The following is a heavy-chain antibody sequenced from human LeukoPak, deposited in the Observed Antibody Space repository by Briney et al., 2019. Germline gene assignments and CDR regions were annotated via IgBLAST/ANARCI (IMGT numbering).Heavy chain of an antibody. CDR2: IYYSGTT. V-gene: IGHV4-39*07. CDR1: GFIFSTYE. Sequence: GSLRLSCAASGFIFSTYEMNWVRQAPGKGLEWIGSIYYSGTTHYSPSLESRVTISVDTSKNQFSLKLASVTAADTAIYYCAKGAGGFSYYNWFDPWGQGTLVTVSS. J-gene: IGHJ5*02. D-gene: IGHD5-18*01. CDR3: AKGAGGFSYYNWFDP.